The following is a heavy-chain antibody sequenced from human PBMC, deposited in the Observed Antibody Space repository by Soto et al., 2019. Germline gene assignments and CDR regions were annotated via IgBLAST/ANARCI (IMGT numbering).Heavy chain of an antibody. V-gene: IGHV3-48*02. Sequence: EVQLVESGGGLVQPGGSLRLSCAASGFTFSSHSMNWVRQAPGKGVEWVSYISSSSSAIYYADSVKGRFTISRDNAKKSLYLQMNSLRDEDTAVYYCAREQYYYDTSGDYFIDYWGQGTLVTVSS. CDR3: AREQYYYDTSGDYFIDY. D-gene: IGHD3-22*01. CDR1: GFTFSSHS. CDR2: ISSSSSAI. J-gene: IGHJ4*02.